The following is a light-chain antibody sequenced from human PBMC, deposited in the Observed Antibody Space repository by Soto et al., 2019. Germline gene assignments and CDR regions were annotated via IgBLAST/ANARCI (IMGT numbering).Light chain of an antibody. J-gene: IGLJ2*01. Sequence: QSALTQPASVSGSPGQSITISCTGTSSNVGSYILVSWYQQHPGKAPKLMIYEASKRPSGVSNRFSGSKSGNTASLTISGLQDEDEADYYCCSDAGRSTYVFGGGTKLTVL. V-gene: IGLV2-23*01. CDR3: CSDAGRSTYV. CDR1: SSNVGSYIL. CDR2: EAS.